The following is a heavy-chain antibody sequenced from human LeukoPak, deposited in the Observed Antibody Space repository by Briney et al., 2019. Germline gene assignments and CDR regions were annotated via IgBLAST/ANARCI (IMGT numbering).Heavy chain of an antibody. CDR2: IYYSGST. D-gene: IGHD3-9*01. J-gene: IGHJ5*02. Sequence: SETLSLTCTVSGGSISSYYWSWIRQPPGKGLEWIGYIYYSGSTNYNPSLKSRVTISVDTSKNQFSLKLSSVTAADTAVYYCARGQHTYYDILTGYHNWFDPWGQGTLATVSS. CDR1: GGSISSYY. CDR3: ARGQHTYYDILTGYHNWFDP. V-gene: IGHV4-59*01.